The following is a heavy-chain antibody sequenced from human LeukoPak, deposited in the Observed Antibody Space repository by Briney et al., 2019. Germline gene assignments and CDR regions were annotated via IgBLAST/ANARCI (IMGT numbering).Heavy chain of an antibody. D-gene: IGHD5-12*01. V-gene: IGHV4-4*09. J-gene: IGHJ6*03. CDR2: IYTSGST. CDR3: ARSGGSGYDSHYYYYYMDV. Sequence: SETLSLTCTVSGGSISSYYWSWIRQPPGKGLEWIGYIYTSGSTNYNPSLKSRVTISVDTSKNQFSLKLSSVTAADTAVYYCARSGGSGYDSHYYYYYMDVWGKGTTVTVSS. CDR1: GGSISSYY.